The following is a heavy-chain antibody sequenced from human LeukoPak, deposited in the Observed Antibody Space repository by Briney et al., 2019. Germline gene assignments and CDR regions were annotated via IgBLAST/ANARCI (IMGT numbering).Heavy chain of an antibody. Sequence: GASVKVSFKASGYTFTNYYMHWVRQAPGQGREWMGLINPSGGSTSYAQKFQGRVTITRDTSTSTVYMELSSLRSEDTAVYYCARGMTTVTTGAALIFGYWGQGTLVTVSS. J-gene: IGHJ4*02. D-gene: IGHD4-17*01. CDR3: ARGMTTVTTGAALIFGY. CDR2: INPSGGST. CDR1: GYTFTNYY. V-gene: IGHV1-46*01.